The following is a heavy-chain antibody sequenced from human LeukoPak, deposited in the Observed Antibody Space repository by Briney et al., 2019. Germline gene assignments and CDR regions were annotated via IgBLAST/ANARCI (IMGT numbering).Heavy chain of an antibody. D-gene: IGHD3-22*01. CDR3: AREDTSGYFDY. Sequence: ASVKVACKASGYIFSDYGFAWVRQAPGQGPEWMGWISTYNGNTKYAQMLQGRVTMATDTSTSTAFLELRSLRSDDTAVYYCAREDTSGYFDYWGQGTLVTVSS. J-gene: IGHJ4*02. CDR1: GYIFSDYG. V-gene: IGHV1-18*01. CDR2: ISTYNGNT.